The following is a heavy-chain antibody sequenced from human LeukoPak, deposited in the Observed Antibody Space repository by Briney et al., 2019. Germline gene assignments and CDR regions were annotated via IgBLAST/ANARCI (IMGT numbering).Heavy chain of an antibody. CDR2: IKTKSEGGTT. D-gene: IGHD1-26*01. CDR1: GFTVSSNY. Sequence: GGSLRLSCAASGFTVSSNYMSWVRQAPGKGLEWVGRIKTKSEGGTTDCAAPVKGRFTISRDDSKNTLYLQMNSLKSEDTGVYYCTTEVGATAKGWGQGTLVTVSS. J-gene: IGHJ4*02. CDR3: TTEVGATAKG. V-gene: IGHV3-15*01.